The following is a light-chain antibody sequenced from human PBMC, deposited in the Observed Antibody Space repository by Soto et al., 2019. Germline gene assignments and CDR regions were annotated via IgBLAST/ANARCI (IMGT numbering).Light chain of an antibody. V-gene: IGKV4-1*01. CDR3: QHYNSYSEA. CDR2: WAS. Sequence: DIVMTQSPDCLAVSLGERATINCKSSQSVLYSSNNNNFLPWYQQKPGQPPNLLTYWASTRESGVPSRFSGSGSGTEFTLTISSLQPDDFATYYCQHYNSYSEAFGQGTKVDIK. J-gene: IGKJ1*01. CDR1: QSVLYSSNNNNF.